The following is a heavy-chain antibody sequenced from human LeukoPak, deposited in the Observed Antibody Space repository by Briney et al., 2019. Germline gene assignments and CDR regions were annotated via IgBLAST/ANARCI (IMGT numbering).Heavy chain of an antibody. V-gene: IGHV4-59*01. D-gene: IGHD4-23*01. CDR2: IYYSGST. CDR1: GGSISSYY. J-gene: IGHJ5*02. Sequence: SETLSLTCTVSGGSISSYYWSWIRQPPGKGLEWIGYIYYSGSTNYNPSLKSRVTISVDTSKNQFSLKLSSVTAADTAVYYCARDFRTSWYGGTNWFDPWGQGTLVTVSS. CDR3: ARDFRTSWYGGTNWFDP.